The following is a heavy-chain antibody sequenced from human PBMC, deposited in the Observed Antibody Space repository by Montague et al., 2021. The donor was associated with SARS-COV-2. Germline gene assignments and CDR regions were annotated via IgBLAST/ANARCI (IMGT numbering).Heavy chain of an antibody. V-gene: IGHV4-61*09. CDR1: GASISSANDY. CDR2: ISTSGSS. CDR3: ARDRRGMAMAGRAYHHYYMDV. D-gene: IGHD6-19*01. Sequence: TLSLTCSVSGASISSANDYWTWIRQPAGKGLEWIGHISTSGSSSYNPSLRSRVTIILDTSKQQFSLELTSVTAADTAVYYCARDRRGMAMAGRAYHHYYMDVWGKGTTVTISS. J-gene: IGHJ6*03.